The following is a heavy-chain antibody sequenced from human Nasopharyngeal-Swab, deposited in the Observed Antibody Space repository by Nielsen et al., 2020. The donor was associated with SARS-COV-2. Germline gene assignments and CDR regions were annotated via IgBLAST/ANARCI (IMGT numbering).Heavy chain of an antibody. D-gene: IGHD3-9*01. V-gene: IGHV1-69*13. J-gene: IGHJ6*02. CDR3: ARDRYYDILTGYAYYYYGMDV. Sequence: SVMVSCNASGGTFSSYAISWVRQAPGQGLEWMGGIIPIFGTANYAQKFQGRVTITADESTSTAYMELSSLRSEDTAVYYCARDRYYDILTGYAYYYYGMDVWGQGTTVTVSS. CDR1: GGTFSSYA. CDR2: IIPIFGTA.